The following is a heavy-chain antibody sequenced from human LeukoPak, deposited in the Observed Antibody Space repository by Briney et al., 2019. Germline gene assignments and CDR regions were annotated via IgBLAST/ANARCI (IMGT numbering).Heavy chain of an antibody. J-gene: IGHJ4*02. D-gene: IGHD3-22*01. Sequence: PGGSLRLSCAASGFTFSSYWMSWVRQAPGKGLEWVANIKQEGSEKYYVDSVKGRFTISRDNAKNSLYLQMNSLRAEDTAVYYCERVSRGPHPYYYDSSGYMDYWGQGTLVTVSS. CDR3: ERVSRGPHPYYYDSSGYMDY. CDR2: IKQEGSEK. V-gene: IGHV3-7*01. CDR1: GFTFSSYW.